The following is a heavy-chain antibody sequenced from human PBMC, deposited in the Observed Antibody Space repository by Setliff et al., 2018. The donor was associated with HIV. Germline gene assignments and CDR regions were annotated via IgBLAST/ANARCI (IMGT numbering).Heavy chain of an antibody. Sequence: GASVKVSCKASGYTFTSYAMHWVRQAPGQRLEWMGWINAGNGNTKYSQKFQGRVAITRDTSASTAYMGLSSLRSEDTAVYYCARVPRWYYYDSSGYPDYWGQGTLVTVSS. CDR1: GYTFTSYA. CDR3: ARVPRWYYYDSSGYPDY. CDR2: INAGNGNT. V-gene: IGHV1-3*01. D-gene: IGHD3-22*01. J-gene: IGHJ4*02.